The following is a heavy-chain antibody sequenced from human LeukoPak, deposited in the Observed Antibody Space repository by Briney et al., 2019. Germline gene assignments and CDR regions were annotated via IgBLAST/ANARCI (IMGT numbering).Heavy chain of an antibody. V-gene: IGHV3-23*01. CDR3: ARLNLGYGYFLEATKRDY. CDR2: ISGSGGNT. Sequence: GGSLRLSCAASGFTFSSYAMTWVRQAPGKGLEWVSVISGSGGNTYYADSVKGRFTISRDNSKNTLYLQMNSLRAEDTAVYYCARLNLGYGYFLEATKRDYWGQGTLVTVSS. CDR1: GFTFSSYA. D-gene: IGHD5-18*01. J-gene: IGHJ4*02.